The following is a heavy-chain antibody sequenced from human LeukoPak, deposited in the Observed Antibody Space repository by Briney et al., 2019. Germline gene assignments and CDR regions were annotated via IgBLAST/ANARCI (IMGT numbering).Heavy chain of an antibody. V-gene: IGHV4-39*02. Sequence: PSETLSLTCTVSGDSINSGSYYWGWIRQSPGKGLEWIGSIDYTGSPFYNPSLKSRVTISGDTSKNDLSLRLSSVTAADTAVYYCARALAFCGGACYSRWFDPWGQGTLVTVSS. D-gene: IGHD2-21*02. CDR2: IDYTGSP. CDR3: ARALAFCGGACYSRWFDP. CDR1: GDSINSGSYY. J-gene: IGHJ5*02.